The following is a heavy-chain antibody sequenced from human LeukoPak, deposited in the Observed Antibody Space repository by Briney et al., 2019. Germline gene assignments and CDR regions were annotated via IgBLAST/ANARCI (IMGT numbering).Heavy chain of an antibody. CDR3: ARDRTGYGDYMNRLDP. V-gene: IGHV1-69*13. Sequence: ASVKVSCKTSGDTFSSYAIIWVRQAPGQGLEWMGGIIPIYGTVNYAQKFQGRVTITADEFTSTAYMELTSLTSEDTAVYYCARDRTGYGDYMNRLDPRGQGTLVTVSS. J-gene: IGHJ5*02. CDR2: IIPIYGTV. CDR1: GDTFSSYA. D-gene: IGHD4-17*01.